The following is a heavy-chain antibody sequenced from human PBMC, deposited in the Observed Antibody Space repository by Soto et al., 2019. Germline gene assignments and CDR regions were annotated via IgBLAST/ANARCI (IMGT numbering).Heavy chain of an antibody. Sequence: SETLSLTCTVSGGSISSSSYYWGWIRQPPGKGLEWIGSIYYSGSTYYNPSLKSRVTISVDTSKNQFSLKLSSVTAADTAVYYCARHARVAVAVDPWGQGTLVTVSS. CDR3: ARHARVAVAVDP. V-gene: IGHV4-39*01. CDR1: GGSISSSSYY. CDR2: IYYSGST. J-gene: IGHJ5*02. D-gene: IGHD6-19*01.